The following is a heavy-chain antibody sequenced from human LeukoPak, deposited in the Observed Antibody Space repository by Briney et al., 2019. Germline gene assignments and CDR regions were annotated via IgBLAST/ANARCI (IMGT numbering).Heavy chain of an antibody. CDR2: IYYSGST. CDR3: ARVRYYGSGSYYNDYYYYYMDV. J-gene: IGHJ6*03. V-gene: IGHV4-39*07. CDR1: GGSISSCSYY. D-gene: IGHD3-10*01. Sequence: SETLSLTCTVSGGSISSCSYYWGWIRQPPGKGLEWIGSIYYSGSTYYSSSLKSRVTISVDTPKNQFSLKLSSVTAADTAVYYCARVRYYGSGSYYNDYYYYYMDVWGKGTTVTVSS.